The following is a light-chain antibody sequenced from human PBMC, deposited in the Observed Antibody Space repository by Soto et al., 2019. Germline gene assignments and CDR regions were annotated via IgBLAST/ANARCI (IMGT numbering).Light chain of an antibody. CDR2: AAS. J-gene: IGKJ4*01. V-gene: IGKV1-27*01. CDR3: QTYNSAPLT. Sequence: DIHITQSPSSLSAPVGDRVTINCRASLPISNYLAWYQQKTGKIPNLLIYAASTLQAGVPSRFSGSGYGTDFNLTISSLQPEDVAAYYCQTYNSAPLTFGGGTKVDIK. CDR1: LPISNY.